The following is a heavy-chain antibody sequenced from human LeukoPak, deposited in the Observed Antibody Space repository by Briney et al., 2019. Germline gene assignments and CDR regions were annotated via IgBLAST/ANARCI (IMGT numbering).Heavy chain of an antibody. CDR1: GYTFTSYG. V-gene: IGHV1-18*01. D-gene: IGHD3-9*01. CDR2: ISAYNGNT. J-gene: IGHJ5*02. Sequence: GASVKVSCKASGYTFTSYGISWVRQAPGQGLGWMGWISAYNGNTNYAQKLQGRVTMTTDTSTSTAYMELRSLRSEDTAVYYCARGSYYDILTGYYSPSYNWFDPWGQGTLVTVSS. CDR3: ARGSYYDILTGYYSPSYNWFDP.